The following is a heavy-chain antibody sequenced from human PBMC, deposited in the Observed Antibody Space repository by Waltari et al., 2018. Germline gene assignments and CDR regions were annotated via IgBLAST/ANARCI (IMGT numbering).Heavy chain of an antibody. J-gene: IGHJ4*02. D-gene: IGHD3-22*01. CDR3: ARSNVLIVVVRSFDY. CDR1: GFTVSSNY. Sequence: EVQLVESGGGLIQPGGSLRLSCAASGFTVSSNYMSWVRQAPGKGLEWVANIKQDGSEKYYVDSVKGRFTISRDNAKNSLYLQMNSLRAEDTAVYYCARSNVLIVVVRSFDYWGQGTLVTVSS. V-gene: IGHV3-7*01. CDR2: IKQDGSEK.